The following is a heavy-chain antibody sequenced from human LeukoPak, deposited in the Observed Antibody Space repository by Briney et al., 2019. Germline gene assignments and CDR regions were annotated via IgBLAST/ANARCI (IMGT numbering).Heavy chain of an antibody. CDR1: GGTFSSYA. CDR2: IIPIFGTA. J-gene: IGHJ4*02. D-gene: IGHD3-22*01. CDR3: ARRSDPDYYDSSGYYDY. V-gene: IGHV1-69*05. Sequence: ASVKVSCKASGGTFSSYAISWVRQAPGQGLEWMGGIIPIFGTANYAQKFQGRVTITTDESTSTAYMELSSLRSEDTAVYYCARRSDPDYYDSSGYYDYWGQGTLVIASS.